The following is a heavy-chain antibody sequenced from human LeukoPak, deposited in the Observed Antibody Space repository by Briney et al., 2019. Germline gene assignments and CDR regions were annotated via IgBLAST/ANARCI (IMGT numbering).Heavy chain of an antibody. CDR2: IYTSGST. Sequence: SETLSLTCTVSGGSISSYYWSWIRQPAGKGLEWIGRIYTSGSTNYNPSLKSRVTISVDTSKNQFSLKLSSVTAADTAVYYYARLVRGYYYYYYGMDVWGQGTTVTVSS. CDR3: ARLVRGYYYYYYGMDV. CDR1: GGSISSYY. V-gene: IGHV4-4*07. J-gene: IGHJ6*02. D-gene: IGHD4-23*01.